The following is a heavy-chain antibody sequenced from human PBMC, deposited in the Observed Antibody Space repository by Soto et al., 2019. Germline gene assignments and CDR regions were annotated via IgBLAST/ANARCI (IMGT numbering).Heavy chain of an antibody. Sequence: GGSLRLSCAASGFTFSSYGMHWVRQAPGKGLEWVAVISYDGSNKYYADSVKGRFTISRDNSKNTLYLQMNSLRAEDTAVYYCAKDHVIYGDYGYFDYWGQGTLVTVSS. CDR2: ISYDGSNK. CDR3: AKDHVIYGDYGYFDY. V-gene: IGHV3-30*18. D-gene: IGHD4-17*01. J-gene: IGHJ4*02. CDR1: GFTFSSYG.